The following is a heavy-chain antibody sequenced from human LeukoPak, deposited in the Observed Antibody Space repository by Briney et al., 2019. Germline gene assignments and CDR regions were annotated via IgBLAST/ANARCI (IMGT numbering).Heavy chain of an antibody. CDR2: IYTSGTT. CDR3: ARDLLHRGYAFDI. V-gene: IGHV4-4*07. J-gene: IGHJ3*02. Sequence: PSETLSLTCTVSGGSFSTYYWSWIRQPAGKGLEWIGHIYTSGTTNYNPSLKSRVTMSIDTSKNQFSLKLSSVTAADTAIYYCARDLLHRGYAFDIWGQGTMVTVSS. CDR1: GGSFSTYY. D-gene: IGHD5-12*01.